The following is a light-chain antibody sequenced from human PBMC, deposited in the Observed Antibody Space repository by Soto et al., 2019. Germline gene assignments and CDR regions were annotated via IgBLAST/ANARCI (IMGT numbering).Light chain of an antibody. Sequence: QSALTQPPSVSGSPGQSVTISCTGTSSDVGSYNRVSWYQQPPGTAPKLMIYEVSNRPSGVPDRFYGSKSGNTASLTISGLQAEDEADYYCSLYTSSSTLFGGGTKLTVL. V-gene: IGLV2-18*01. J-gene: IGLJ2*01. CDR2: EVS. CDR1: SSDVGSYNR. CDR3: SLYTSSSTL.